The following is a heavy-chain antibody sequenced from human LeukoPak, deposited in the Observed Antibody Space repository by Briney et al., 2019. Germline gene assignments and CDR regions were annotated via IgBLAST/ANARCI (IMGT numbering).Heavy chain of an antibody. CDR3: ARSHNVYFDY. Sequence: GASVKVSCKPSGYIFTTYNLHWVRDAPGQGPEWMGWISTSTGDTDYARNLRGRVTMSTDASTGTAYMELRRLRSDDTAVYYCARSHNVYFDYWGQGTLLTV. J-gene: IGHJ4*02. D-gene: IGHD5-24*01. CDR1: GYIFTTYN. CDR2: ISTSTGDT. V-gene: IGHV1-18*04.